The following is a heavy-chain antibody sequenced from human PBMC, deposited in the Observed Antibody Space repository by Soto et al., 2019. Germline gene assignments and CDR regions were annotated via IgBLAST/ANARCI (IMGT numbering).Heavy chain of an antibody. CDR3: ARDLESSYFEFWIGYYYYYGMDV. J-gene: IGHJ6*02. CDR1: GFTFSSYW. Sequence: GGSLRLSCAASGFTFSSYWMHWVRQAPGKGLVWVSRINSDGSSTSYADSVKGRCTISRDNAKNTLYLQMHSLRAEDTAVYYCARDLESSYFEFWIGYYYYYGMDVWGQGTTITVSS. V-gene: IGHV3-74*01. D-gene: IGHD3-3*01. CDR2: INSDGSST.